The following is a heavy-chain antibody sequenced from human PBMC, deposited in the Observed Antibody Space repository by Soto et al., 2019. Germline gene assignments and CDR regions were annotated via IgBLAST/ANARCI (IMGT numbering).Heavy chain of an antibody. CDR1: GYSISSTYW. CDR2: IYPTTGRA. V-gene: IGHV4-4*02. CDR3: ARHVGVTGTRGFDY. J-gene: IGHJ4*02. D-gene: IGHD1-1*01. Sequence: QVQLQESGPGLVKPSGTLSLTCDVSGYSISSTYWWSWVRQSPLEGLEWIGEIYPTTGRANYNPSLRSRVTISADSSKNQFSLNLRFVTAADTAVYYCARHVGVTGTRGFDYWGQGIPVSVSS.